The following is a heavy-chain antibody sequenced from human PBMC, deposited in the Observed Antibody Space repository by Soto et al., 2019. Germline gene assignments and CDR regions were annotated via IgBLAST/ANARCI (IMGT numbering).Heavy chain of an antibody. D-gene: IGHD6-19*01. CDR2: IYYSGST. Sequence: SGTLSLTCTVSGGSVSRGGYYWSWIRQPPGKGLEWIGYIYYSGSTNYNPSLKSRVTISVDTSKNQFSLKLSSVTAADTAVYYCARDARQWPGRYYYGMDVCGQGTTVTVAS. CDR1: GGSVSRGGYY. V-gene: IGHV4-61*08. CDR3: ARDARQWPGRYYYGMDV. J-gene: IGHJ6*02.